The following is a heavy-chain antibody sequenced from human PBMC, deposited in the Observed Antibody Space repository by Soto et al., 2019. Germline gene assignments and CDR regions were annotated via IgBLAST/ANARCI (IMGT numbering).Heavy chain of an antibody. D-gene: IGHD3-3*01. Sequence: GGSLRLSCAASGFTFSSYAMHWVRYAPGKGLEWVAVISYDGSNKYYADSVKGRFTISRDNSKNTLYLQMNSLRAEDTAVYYCARGSYPSIRFLESGGKFDPWGQGS. V-gene: IGHV3-30-3*01. CDR3: ARGSYPSIRFLESGGKFDP. CDR1: GFTFSSYA. J-gene: IGHJ5*02. CDR2: ISYDGSNK.